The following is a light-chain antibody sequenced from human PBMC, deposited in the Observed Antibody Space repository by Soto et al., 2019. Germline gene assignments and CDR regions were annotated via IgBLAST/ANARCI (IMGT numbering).Light chain of an antibody. CDR2: DAS. Sequence: EFVLTQSPGTLSLSPGERATLSCRASQTVRNNYLAWYQQKPGQAPRLLIYDASSRATGIPDRFSGGGSGTDFTLTISRLEPEDFAVYYCQQYDNTLTWTFGQGTKVDIK. J-gene: IGKJ1*01. V-gene: IGKV3-20*01. CDR1: QTVRNNY. CDR3: QQYDNTLTWT.